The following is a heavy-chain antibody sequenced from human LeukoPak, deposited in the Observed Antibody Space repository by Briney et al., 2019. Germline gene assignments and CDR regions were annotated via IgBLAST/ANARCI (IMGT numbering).Heavy chain of an antibody. Sequence: PGGSLRLSCAASGFTFSTYSMNWVRQAPGKGLEWVSSIGGSSSSIYYADSVKGRFTISRDNAKNSLYLQMNSLRAEDTAVYYCARELADDFWSGYYLNYFDYWGQGTLVTVSS. CDR2: IGGSSSSI. J-gene: IGHJ4*02. D-gene: IGHD3-3*01. V-gene: IGHV3-21*01. CDR1: GFTFSTYS. CDR3: ARELADDFWSGYYLNYFDY.